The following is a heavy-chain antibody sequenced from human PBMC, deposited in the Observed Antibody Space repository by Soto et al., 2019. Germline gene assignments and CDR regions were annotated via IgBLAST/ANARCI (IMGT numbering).Heavy chain of an antibody. Sequence: QVQLVESGGGVVQPGRSLRLSCAASGFTFSSYGMHWVRQAPGKGLEWVAVISYDGSNKYYADSVKGRFTISRDNSKNTLYLQMNSLRAEDTAVYYCAKGESSSWYGEDYWGQGTLVTVSS. V-gene: IGHV3-30*18. D-gene: IGHD6-13*01. J-gene: IGHJ4*02. CDR3: AKGESSSWYGEDY. CDR2: ISYDGSNK. CDR1: GFTFSSYG.